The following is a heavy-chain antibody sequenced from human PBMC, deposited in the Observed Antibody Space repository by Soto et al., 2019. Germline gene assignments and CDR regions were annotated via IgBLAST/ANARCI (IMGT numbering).Heavy chain of an antibody. Sequence: GGSLRLSCAASGFTFSSYAMSWVRQAPGKGLEWVSAISGSGGSTYYADSVKGRFTISRDNSKNTLYLQMNSLRAEDTAVYYCAKDRDIVVVVAAPTGDYWGQGTLVTVSS. V-gene: IGHV3-23*01. J-gene: IGHJ4*02. CDR1: GFTFSSYA. CDR2: ISGSGGST. CDR3: AKDRDIVVVVAAPTGDY. D-gene: IGHD2-15*01.